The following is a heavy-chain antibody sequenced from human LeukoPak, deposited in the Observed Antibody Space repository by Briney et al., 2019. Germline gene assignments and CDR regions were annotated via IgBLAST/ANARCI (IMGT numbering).Heavy chain of an antibody. CDR1: GGSISSSSYY. CDR2: IYYSGST. Sequence: SETLSLTCTVSGGSISSSSYYWGWIRQPPGKGLEWIGSIYYSGSTYYNPSLKSRVTISVDTSKNQFSLKLSSVTAADTAVYYCARVRMARRGRWFDPWGQGTLVTVSS. J-gene: IGHJ5*02. V-gene: IGHV4-39*07. CDR3: ARVRMARRGRWFDP. D-gene: IGHD5-24*01.